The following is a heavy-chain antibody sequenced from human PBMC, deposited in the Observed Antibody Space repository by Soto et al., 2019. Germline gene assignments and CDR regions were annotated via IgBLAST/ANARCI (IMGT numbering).Heavy chain of an antibody. V-gene: IGHV1-69*01. CDR3: ARGAYDYVWGSYRYRTDY. CDR1: GGTFSSYA. Sequence: QVQLVQSGAEVKKPGSSVKVSCKASGGTFSSYAISWVRQAPGQGLEWMGGIIPIFGTANYAQKFQGRVTITADESTSTAYMELSSLRSEDTAVYYCARGAYDYVWGSYRYRTDYCGQGPLVTVSS. CDR2: IIPIFGTA. D-gene: IGHD3-16*02. J-gene: IGHJ4*02.